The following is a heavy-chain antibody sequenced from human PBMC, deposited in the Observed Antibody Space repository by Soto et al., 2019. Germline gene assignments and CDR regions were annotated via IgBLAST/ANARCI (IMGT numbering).Heavy chain of an antibody. D-gene: IGHD6-6*01. CDR1: GYTFTSYG. CDR2: ISAYNGNT. V-gene: IGHV1-18*01. CDR3: ARVPKSSSYNGWIDP. Sequence: ASVKVSCKASGYTFTSYGISWVRQAPGQGLEWMGWISAYNGNTNYAQKLQGRVTMTTDTSTSTAYMELRSLRSDDTAVYYCARVPKSSSYNGWIDPWGQGTLVTVSS. J-gene: IGHJ5*02.